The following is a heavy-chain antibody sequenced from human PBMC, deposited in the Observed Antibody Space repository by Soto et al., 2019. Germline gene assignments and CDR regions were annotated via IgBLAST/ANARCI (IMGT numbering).Heavy chain of an antibody. CDR2: IKSKTDGGTT. J-gene: IGHJ3*02. Sequence: KPGGSLRLSCAASGFTFSNAWMSWVRQAPGKGLEWVGRIKSKTDGGTTDYAAPVKGRFTISRDDSKNTLYLQMNSLKTEDTAVYYCTTSTSGGTTGTTPPRWASRGGGGSTHLFDIWGQGTMVTVSS. CDR1: GFTFSNAW. V-gene: IGHV3-15*01. CDR3: TTSTSGGTTGTTPPRWASRGGGGSTHLFDI. D-gene: IGHD1-1*01.